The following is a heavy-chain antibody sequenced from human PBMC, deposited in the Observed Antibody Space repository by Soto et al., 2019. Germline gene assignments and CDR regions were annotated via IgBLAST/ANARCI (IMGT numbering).Heavy chain of an antibody. J-gene: IGHJ4*02. CDR3: ARRNSSGYYYDFDY. CDR1: GFTFSSYA. D-gene: IGHD3-22*01. V-gene: IGHV3-23*01. Sequence: GGSLRLSCAASGFTFSSYAMSWVRQAPGKGLEWVSAISGSGGSTYYADSVKGRFTISRDNSKNTLYLQMNSLRAEDTAVYYCARRNSSGYYYDFDYWGQGTLVTVYS. CDR2: ISGSGGST.